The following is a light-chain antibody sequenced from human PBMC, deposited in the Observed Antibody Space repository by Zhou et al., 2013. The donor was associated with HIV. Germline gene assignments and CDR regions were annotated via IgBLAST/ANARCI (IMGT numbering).Light chain of an antibody. CDR3: QQYYSTRLT. V-gene: IGKV1-33*01. CDR2: DAS. J-gene: IGKJ4*01. Sequence: DIQMTQSPSSLSASVGDRVTITCQASQDISNYLNWYQQKPGKAPKLLIYDASHLETGVPSRFSGSGSGTDFTFTISSLQPEDIATYYCQQYYSTRLTFVGGTEGGDQT. CDR1: QDISNY.